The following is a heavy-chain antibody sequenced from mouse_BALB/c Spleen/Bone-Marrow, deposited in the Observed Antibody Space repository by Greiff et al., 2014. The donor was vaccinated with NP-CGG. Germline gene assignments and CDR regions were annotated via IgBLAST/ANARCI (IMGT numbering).Heavy chain of an antibody. V-gene: IGHV5-6-3*01. CDR2: INSNGGST. CDR1: GFTFSSYG. Sequence: DVMLVESGGGLVQPGGSLKLSCAASGFTFSSYGMSWVRQTPDKRLELVATINSNGGSTYYPDSVKGRFTISRDNAKNTLYLQMSSLKSEDTAMYYCARGYYGSSYAMDYWGQGTSVTVSS. J-gene: IGHJ4*01. D-gene: IGHD1-1*01. CDR3: ARGYYGSSYAMDY.